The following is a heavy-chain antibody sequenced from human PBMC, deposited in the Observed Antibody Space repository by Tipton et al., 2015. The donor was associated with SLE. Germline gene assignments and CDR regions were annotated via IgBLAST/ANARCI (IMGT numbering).Heavy chain of an antibody. J-gene: IGHJ6*03. CDR1: GFTFSSYS. Sequence: SLRLSCAASGFTFSSYSMNWVRQAPGKGLEWVSYISSSSSTIYYADSVKGRFTISRDNAKNSLYLQMNSLRAEDTAVYYCARGRGTIAAAGRSMDVWGKGTTVTVSS. CDR2: ISSSSSTI. D-gene: IGHD6-13*01. V-gene: IGHV3-48*01. CDR3: ARGRGTIAAAGRSMDV.